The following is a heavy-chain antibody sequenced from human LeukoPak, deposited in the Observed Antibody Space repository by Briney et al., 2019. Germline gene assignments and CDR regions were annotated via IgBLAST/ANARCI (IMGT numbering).Heavy chain of an antibody. J-gene: IGHJ3*02. CDR1: GGSFSGYY. Sequence: SETLSLTCAVYGGSFSGYYWSWIRQPPGKGLEWIGEINHSGSTNYNPSLKSRVTISVDTSKNQFSLKLSSVTAADTAVYYCARDLIFLYSRDAFDIWGQGTMVSVSS. D-gene: IGHD5-18*01. CDR3: ARDLIFLYSRDAFDI. V-gene: IGHV4-34*01. CDR2: INHSGST.